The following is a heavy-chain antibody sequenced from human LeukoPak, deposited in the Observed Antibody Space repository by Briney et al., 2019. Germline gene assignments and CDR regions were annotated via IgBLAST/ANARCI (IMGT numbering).Heavy chain of an antibody. J-gene: IGHJ4*02. CDR1: GFTFSTYW. CDR2: ISGSGGST. Sequence: GGSLRLSCAASGFTFSTYWMHWVRQAPGKGLEWVSAISGSGGSTYYADSVKGRFTISRDNSKNTLYLQMNSLRAEDTAVYYCARTYGDYVGYFDYWGQGTLVTVSS. D-gene: IGHD4-17*01. CDR3: ARTYGDYVGYFDY. V-gene: IGHV3-23*01.